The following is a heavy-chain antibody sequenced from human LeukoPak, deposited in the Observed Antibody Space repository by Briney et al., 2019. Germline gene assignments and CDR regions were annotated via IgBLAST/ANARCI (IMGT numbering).Heavy chain of an antibody. CDR3: LYSSSSGQTFDYWGQGDYWYFDL. CDR1: GGSISSYC. D-gene: IGHD6-6*01. CDR2: IYYSGST. J-gene: IGHJ2*01. Sequence: PSETLSLTCAVSGGSISSYCWSWIRQPPGKRLEWIGYIYYSGSTNYNPSLKSRVTISVDASKSQFSLKLSSVTAADTAVYARLYSSSSGQTFDYWGQGDYWYFDLWGRGTLVTVSS. V-gene: IGHV4-59*01.